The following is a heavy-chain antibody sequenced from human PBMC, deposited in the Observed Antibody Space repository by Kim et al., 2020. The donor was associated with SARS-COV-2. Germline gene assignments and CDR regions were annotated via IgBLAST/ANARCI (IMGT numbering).Heavy chain of an antibody. Sequence: GGSLRLSCAASGFTFSSYEMNWVRQAPGKGLEWVSYISSSGSTIYYADSVKGRFTISRDNAKNSLYLQMNSLRAEYTAVYYCARGEYYYGSGRIDYWGQGTLVTVSS. V-gene: IGHV3-48*03. CDR2: ISSSGSTI. CDR1: GFTFSSYE. J-gene: IGHJ4*02. CDR3: ARGEYYYGSGRIDY. D-gene: IGHD3-10*01.